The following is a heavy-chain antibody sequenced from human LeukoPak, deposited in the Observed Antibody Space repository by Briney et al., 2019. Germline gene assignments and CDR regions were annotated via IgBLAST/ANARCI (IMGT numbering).Heavy chain of an antibody. D-gene: IGHD2-2*02. CDR3: ARGWGDCSSVSCYTGGDVFDV. V-gene: IGHV3-7*01. J-gene: IGHJ3*01. CDR2: IKQDGSEK. CDR1: GFTFSSYW. Sequence: GGSLRLSCAASGFTFSSYWMSWVRQAPGKGLEWVANIKQDGSEKYYVDSVKGRFTISRDNAKNSLYLQMNSLRGEDTAVYYCARGWGDCSSVSCYTGGDVFDVWGQGTLVTVSS.